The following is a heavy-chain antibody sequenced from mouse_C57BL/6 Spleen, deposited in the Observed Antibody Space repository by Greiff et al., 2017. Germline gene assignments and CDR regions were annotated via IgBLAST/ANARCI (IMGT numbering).Heavy chain of an antibody. CDR3: ARSYGNYFDA. Sequence: QVQLQQSGAELVRPGTSVKMSCKASGYTFTNYWIGWAKQRPGHGLEWIGDIYPGGGYTNYNEKFKGKATLTADKSSSTAYMQFSSLTSEDSAIYYCARSYGNYFDAWGQGTTLTVSS. J-gene: IGHJ2*01. V-gene: IGHV1-63*01. CDR1: GYTFTNYW. CDR2: IYPGGGYT. D-gene: IGHD2-1*01.